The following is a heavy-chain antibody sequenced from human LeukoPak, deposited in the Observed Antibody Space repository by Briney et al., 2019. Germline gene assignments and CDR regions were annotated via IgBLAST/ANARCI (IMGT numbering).Heavy chain of an antibody. CDR1: GFTVSNSA. Sequence: ASVKVSCKASGFTVSNSAMQWVRQARGQRLEWIGWIVVASGNTKYAQKFQERVTITRDMSTSTAYMELSSLRPEDTALYYCAAAPIEMQQRGFDYWGQGSLVTVSS. D-gene: IGHD5-24*01. V-gene: IGHV1-58*02. J-gene: IGHJ4*02. CDR3: AAAPIEMQQRGFDY. CDR2: IVVASGNT.